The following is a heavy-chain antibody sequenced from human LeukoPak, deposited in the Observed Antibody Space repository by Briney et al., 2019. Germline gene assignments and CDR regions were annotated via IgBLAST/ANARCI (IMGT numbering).Heavy chain of an antibody. CDR2: IWYDGSNK. CDR3: ASTSGWYEPIDY. Sequence: GSFRLSCAASGFTFSSYGMHWVGQAPGKGLEWVAVIWYDGSNKYYADSVKGRFTISRDNSKNTLYLQMNSLRAEDTAVYYCASTSGWYEPIDYWGQGAMVTVSS. CDR1: GFTFSSYG. J-gene: IGHJ4*02. D-gene: IGHD6-19*01. V-gene: IGHV3-33*01.